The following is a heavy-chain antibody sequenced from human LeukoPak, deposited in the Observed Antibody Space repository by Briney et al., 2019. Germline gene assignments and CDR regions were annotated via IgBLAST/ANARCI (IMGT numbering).Heavy chain of an antibody. J-gene: IGHJ6*02. CDR3: ARGSTTKKTAMVTPGYYYGMDV. CDR2: INPNSGGT. D-gene: IGHD5-18*01. Sequence: ASVKVSCKASGYTFTSYGISWVRQAPGQGLEWMGWINPNSGGTNYAQKFQGRVTMTRDTSISTAYMELSRLRSDDTAVYYCARGSTTKKTAMVTPGYYYGMDVWGQGTTVTVSS. CDR1: GYTFTSYG. V-gene: IGHV1-2*02.